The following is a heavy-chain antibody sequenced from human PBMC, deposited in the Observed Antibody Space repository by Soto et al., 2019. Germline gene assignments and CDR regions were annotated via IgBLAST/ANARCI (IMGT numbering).Heavy chain of an antibody. CDR3: AREGSSSPTYFDF. D-gene: IGHD2-15*01. CDR2: VYYTGRV. V-gene: IGHV4-30-4*01. J-gene: IGHJ4*02. Sequence: QVQLQESGPGLVQPSQTLSLTCTVSGGSISSDDYYWTWIRQPPGEGLEWIGYVYYTGRVSSTPSLESRVTISIDTSKNQFSLKLSSVGAADTAVYFCAREGSSSPTYFDFWGPGTLVTVSS. CDR1: GGSISSDDYY.